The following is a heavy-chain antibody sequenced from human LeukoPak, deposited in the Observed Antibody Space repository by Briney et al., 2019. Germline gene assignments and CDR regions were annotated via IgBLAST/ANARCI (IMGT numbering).Heavy chain of an antibody. CDR3: ARHRGGRFSESYCDY. Sequence: SETLSLTCTVSGGSISGYYWSWFRQPPGKGLEWIGYIYSSGITDYNPSLKSRVTISVDTSKNQFSLKLTSVTAADTAVYYCARHRGGRFSESYCDYWGQGALVTVSS. V-gene: IGHV4-59*08. J-gene: IGHJ4*02. CDR1: GGSISGYY. D-gene: IGHD1-26*01. CDR2: IYSSGIT.